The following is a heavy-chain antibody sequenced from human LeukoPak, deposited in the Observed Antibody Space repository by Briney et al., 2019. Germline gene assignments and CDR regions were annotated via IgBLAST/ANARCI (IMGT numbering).Heavy chain of an antibody. Sequence: GASVKVSCKASGYTFTDYFMHWVRQAPGQGLEWMGWINPNSGGTNYAQKFQGRDTMTRDTSISTAYMELSRLRSDDTAVYYCAREGGTAYAFDIWGQGTMVTVSS. CDR1: GYTFTDYF. V-gene: IGHV1-2*02. D-gene: IGHD2-21*02. J-gene: IGHJ3*02. CDR3: AREGGTAYAFDI. CDR2: INPNSGGT.